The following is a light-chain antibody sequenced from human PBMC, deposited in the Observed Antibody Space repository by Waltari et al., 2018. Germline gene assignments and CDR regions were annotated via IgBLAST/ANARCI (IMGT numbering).Light chain of an antibody. CDR1: QSISSW. CDR2: KAS. CDR3: RPNNSYSGT. J-gene: IGKJ4*02. V-gene: IGKV1-5*03. Sequence: DMHITQSPPPLSASVADRVTITFPASQSISSWLAWSQQKPAKAPKLLIYKASCLESGVVSMFSVHGSETEFTLTISGQMPDAFAAYCGRPNNSYSGTLGAGTTV.